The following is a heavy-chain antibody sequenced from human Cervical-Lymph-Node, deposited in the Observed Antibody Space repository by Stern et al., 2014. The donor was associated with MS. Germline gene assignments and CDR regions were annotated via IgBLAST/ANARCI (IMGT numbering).Heavy chain of an antibody. CDR3: ARISYTYGYFDY. CDR1: GFSLSTSGMC. Sequence: QITLKESGPALVKPTQTLTLTCTFSGFSLSTSGMCVSWIRQPPGKALEWLAFIDWDDDKYYSTSLKTRLTISKDTSKNQVVLTMSNMDPVDTATYYCARISYTYGYFDYWGQGALVTVSS. D-gene: IGHD2-2*02. V-gene: IGHV2-70*01. J-gene: IGHJ4*02. CDR2: IDWDDDK.